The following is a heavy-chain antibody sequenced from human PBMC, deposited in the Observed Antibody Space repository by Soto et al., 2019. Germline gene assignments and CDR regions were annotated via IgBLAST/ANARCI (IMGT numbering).Heavy chain of an antibody. J-gene: IGHJ6*02. V-gene: IGHV1-2*04. CDR2: INPNSGGT. Sequence: QVQLVQSGAEVKKPGASVKVSCKASGYTFTGYYMHWVRQAPGQGLEWMGWINPNSGGTNYAQKFQGWVTMTRDTSISTAYMELSRLRSDDTAVYYCARRGGAARPVLDYYGMDVWGPGTTVTVSS. CDR1: GYTFTGYY. CDR3: ARRGGAARPVLDYYGMDV. D-gene: IGHD6-6*01.